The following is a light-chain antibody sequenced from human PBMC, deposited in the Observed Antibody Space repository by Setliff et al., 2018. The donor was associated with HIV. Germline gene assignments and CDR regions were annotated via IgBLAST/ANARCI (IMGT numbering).Light chain of an antibody. J-gene: IGLJ1*01. Sequence: SALTQPASVSGSPGQSITISCTGTSSDIGGYNFVSWYQHHPGKAPKLMIYEVTNRPSGVSNRFSGSKSGNTASLTISGLQADDEADYYCSSYTSSSPYVFGTGTKVTVL. CDR2: EVT. V-gene: IGLV2-14*01. CDR1: SSDIGGYNF. CDR3: SSYTSSSPYV.